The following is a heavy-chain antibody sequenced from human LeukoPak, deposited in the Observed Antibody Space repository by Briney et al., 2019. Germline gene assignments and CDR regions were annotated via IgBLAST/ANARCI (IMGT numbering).Heavy chain of an antibody. V-gene: IGHV3-23*01. Sequence: GTSLRLSCAASGFSFTSYNFHWVRQAPGKGLEWVSAISGSGGSTYYADSVKGRFTISRDNSKNTLYLQMNSLRAEDTAVYYCAKDPDCTSGVCYTFFDYWGQGTLVTVSS. D-gene: IGHD2-8*01. CDR3: AKDPDCTSGVCYTFFDY. CDR1: GFSFTSYN. J-gene: IGHJ4*02. CDR2: ISGSGGST.